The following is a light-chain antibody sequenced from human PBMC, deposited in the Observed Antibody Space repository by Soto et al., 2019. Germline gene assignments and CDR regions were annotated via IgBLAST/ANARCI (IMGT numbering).Light chain of an antibody. CDR3: QKYDSVPFI. CDR1: QLISNY. V-gene: IGKV1-27*01. Sequence: DIQLTQSPSSLSASVGDRVTITCRASQLISNYVAWYQQKPGKVPNLLIFSASTLQSGVPSRFSGTRSGSDFTLTLSGLQPEDFATYYCQKYDSVPFIFGGGTKVEIK. CDR2: SAS. J-gene: IGKJ4*01.